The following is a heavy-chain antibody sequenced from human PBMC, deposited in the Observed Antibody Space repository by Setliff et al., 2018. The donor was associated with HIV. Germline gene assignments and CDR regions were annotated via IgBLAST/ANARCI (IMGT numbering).Heavy chain of an antibody. Sequence: SETLSLTCTVSDVPISAYYWSWIRQPPGKGLEWIGDIFYTGSTNYNPSLKSRVTISIDTSKNQFSLKLSSVTAADTAGYYCASQRGGRVTIFGVSGGWFDPWGQGTLVTVSS. J-gene: IGHJ5*02. CDR1: DVPISAYY. CDR3: ASQRGGRVTIFGVSGGWFDP. CDR2: IFYTGST. D-gene: IGHD3-3*01. V-gene: IGHV4-59*08.